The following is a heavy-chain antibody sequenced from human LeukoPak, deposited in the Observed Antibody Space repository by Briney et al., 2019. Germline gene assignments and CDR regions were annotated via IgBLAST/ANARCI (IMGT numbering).Heavy chain of an antibody. Sequence: SVKVSCKASGGTFSSYTISWVRQAPGQGLECMGRIIPILGIANYAQKFQGRVTITADKSTSTAYMELSSLRSEDTAVYYCARVRGIFGVVITSYNWFDPWGQGTLVTVSS. V-gene: IGHV1-69*02. J-gene: IGHJ5*02. CDR3: ARVRGIFGVVITSYNWFDP. CDR2: IIPILGIA. D-gene: IGHD3-3*01. CDR1: GGTFSSYT.